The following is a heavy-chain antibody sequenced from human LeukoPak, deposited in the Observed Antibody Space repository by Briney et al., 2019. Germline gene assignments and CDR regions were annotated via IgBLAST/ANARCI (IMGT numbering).Heavy chain of an antibody. CDR1: GGSISSGDYY. CDR3: ARTMVRGVIIDY. J-gene: IGHJ4*02. V-gene: IGHV4-30-4*01. Sequence: SQTLSLTCTVSGGSISSGDYYWSWIRQPPGKGLEWIGYIYYSGSTYYNPSLKSRVTISVDTSKNQFSQKLSSVTAADTAVYYCARTMVRGVIIDYWGQGTLVTVSS. D-gene: IGHD3-10*01. CDR2: IYYSGST.